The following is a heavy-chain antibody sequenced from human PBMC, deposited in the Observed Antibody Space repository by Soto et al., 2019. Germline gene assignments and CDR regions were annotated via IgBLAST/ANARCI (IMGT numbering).Heavy chain of an antibody. CDR3: ARMDWNYERVYYYYYGMDV. CDR2: IYPSGTT. V-gene: IGHV4-4*07. CDR1: GGSMRTYY. Sequence: PSETLSPTSTVSGGSMRTYYWGWIRQPVGKPLEWIGRIYPSGTTNYNPSLKSRVTLSLDTSKNQFSLNLSSVIAADTAVYYCARMDWNYERVYYYYYGMDVWGQGTTVTVSS. D-gene: IGHD1-7*01. J-gene: IGHJ6*02.